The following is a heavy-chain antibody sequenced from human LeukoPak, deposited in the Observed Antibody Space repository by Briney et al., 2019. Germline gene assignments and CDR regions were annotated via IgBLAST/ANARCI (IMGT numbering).Heavy chain of an antibody. J-gene: IGHJ4*02. CDR3: ARGLRAARNFDY. CDR1: GGSFSGYY. D-gene: IGHD6-6*01. CDR2: INHSGST. V-gene: IGHV4-34*01. Sequence: PSETLSLTCAVYGGSFSGYYWSWIRQPPGKGLEWIGEINHSGSTNYNPSLKSRVTISVDTSKNQFSLKLSSVTAADTAVYYCARGLRAARNFDYWGQGTLVTVSS.